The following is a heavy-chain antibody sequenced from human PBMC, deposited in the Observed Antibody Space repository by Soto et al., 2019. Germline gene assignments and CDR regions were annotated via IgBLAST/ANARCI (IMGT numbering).Heavy chain of an antibody. CDR1: GGSVSSGSYY. D-gene: IGHD6-13*01. V-gene: IGHV4-61*01. CDR3: ARDSTPGYSSSWYLYYYYGMDV. J-gene: IGHJ6*02. Sequence: SETLSLTCTVSGGSVSSGSYYWSWIRQPPGKGLEWIGYIYYSGSTNYNPSLKSRVTISVDTSKNQFSLKLSSVTAADTAVYYCARDSTPGYSSSWYLYYYYGMDVWGQGTTVTVSS. CDR2: IYYSGST.